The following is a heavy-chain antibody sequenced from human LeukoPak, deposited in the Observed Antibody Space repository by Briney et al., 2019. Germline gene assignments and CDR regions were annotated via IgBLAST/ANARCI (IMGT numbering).Heavy chain of an antibody. V-gene: IGHV1-2*02. D-gene: IGHD4-17*01. CDR2: INPNSGGT. Sequence: GASVKVSCKASGYTFAGYYMHWVRQAPGQGLEWMGWINPNSGGTNYAQKFQGRVTMTRDTSISTAYMELSRLRSDDTAVYYCARDRKGSTVTRDWGQGTLVTVSS. CDR3: ARDRKGSTVTRD. J-gene: IGHJ4*02. CDR1: GYTFAGYY.